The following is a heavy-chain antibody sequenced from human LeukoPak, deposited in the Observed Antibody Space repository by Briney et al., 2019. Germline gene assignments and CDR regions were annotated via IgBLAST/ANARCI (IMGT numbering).Heavy chain of an antibody. CDR2: ISSSGTSI. CDR3: ARRYCSSTSCLIDY. V-gene: IGHV3-48*03. J-gene: IGHJ4*02. CDR1: GFTFSSYE. D-gene: IGHD2-2*01. Sequence: PGGSLRLSCAASGFTFSSYEMNWVRQAPGKGLEWASYISSSGTSIYYADSVKGRFTISRDNAKNSLYLQMNSLRADDTAVYYCARRYCSSTSCLIDYWGQGTLVTVSS.